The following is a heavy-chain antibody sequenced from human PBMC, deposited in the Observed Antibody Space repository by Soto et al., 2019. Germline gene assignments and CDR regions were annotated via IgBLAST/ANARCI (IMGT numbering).Heavy chain of an antibody. CDR2: IGSSGSTI. J-gene: IGHJ4*02. V-gene: IGHV3-48*03. Sequence: GGSLRLSCAASGFTFSSYEMNWVRQAPGRGLEWVSYIGSSGSTIYYADSVKGRFTLSRDNAKNSLYLQMNSLRAEDTAVYYCLSSVVVVAASPHWGQGTLLTAPQ. D-gene: IGHD2-15*01. CDR3: LSSVVVVAASPH. CDR1: GFTFSSYE.